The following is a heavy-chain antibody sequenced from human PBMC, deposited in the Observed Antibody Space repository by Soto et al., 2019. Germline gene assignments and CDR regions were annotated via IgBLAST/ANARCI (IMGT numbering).Heavy chain of an antibody. V-gene: IGHV3-30*18. J-gene: IGHJ6*03. CDR2: ISYDGNKK. Sequence: QVQLVESGGGVVQPGRSLRLSCAASGFTFNNYGIHWVRQAPGKGLEWVSFISYDGNKKYYADSVKGRFTISRDNSKNTLFLKMNSLRLEDTAVYFCAKDSTRDYYYYMDVWGKGTTVTVSS. CDR3: AKDSTRDYYYYMDV. CDR1: GFTFNNYG. D-gene: IGHD2-2*01.